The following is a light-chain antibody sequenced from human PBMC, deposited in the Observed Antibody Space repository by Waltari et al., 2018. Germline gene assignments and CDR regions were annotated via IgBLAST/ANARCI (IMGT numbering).Light chain of an antibody. CDR3: QHYLRLPVT. CDR1: QSVTRA. V-gene: IGKV3-20*01. J-gene: IGKJ1*01. CDR2: GAS. Sequence: EIVLTQPQGTLSLSPGESATLSCKTSQSVTRALAWYQQQPGQAPRLLIYGASNRATGIPDRFRGMGSGTDFSLTISSLEPEDFAVYYCQHYLRLPVTFGQGTKVEVK.